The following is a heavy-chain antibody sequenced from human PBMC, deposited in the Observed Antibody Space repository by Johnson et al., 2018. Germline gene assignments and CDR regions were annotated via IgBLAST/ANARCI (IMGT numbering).Heavy chain of an antibody. CDR2: INAGGIPT. Sequence: VQLQESGGGLVQPGGSLRLSCSASGFTFNHYAINWVRQAPGKGLEWVSCINAGGIPTYYADSVKGRFTITRDNSTNTLYLKMNSLTADDTAIYYCAKGIEGTVTPTDAFDVWGQGTMVTVSS. CDR1: GFTFNHYA. CDR3: AKGIEGTVTPTDAFDV. D-gene: IGHD4-17*01. J-gene: IGHJ3*01. V-gene: IGHV3-23*01.